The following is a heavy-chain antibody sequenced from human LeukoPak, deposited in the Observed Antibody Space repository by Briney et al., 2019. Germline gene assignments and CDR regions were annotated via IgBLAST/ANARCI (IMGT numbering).Heavy chain of an antibody. CDR3: ARAGDYDILTGSGLGY. V-gene: IGHV1-2*04. J-gene: IGHJ4*02. CDR1: GYTFTGYY. CDR2: INPNSGGT. Sequence: GASVKVSCKASGYTFTGYYMHWVRQAPGQGLEWMGWINPNSGGTNYAQKFQGWVTMTRDTSISTAYMELSRLRSDDTAVYYCARAGDYDILTGSGLGYWGQGTLVTVSS. D-gene: IGHD3-9*01.